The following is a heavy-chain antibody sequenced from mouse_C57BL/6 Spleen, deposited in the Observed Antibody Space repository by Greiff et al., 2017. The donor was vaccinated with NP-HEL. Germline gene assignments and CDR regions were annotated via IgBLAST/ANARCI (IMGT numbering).Heavy chain of an antibody. V-gene: IGHV1-22*01. Sequence: EVQVVESGPELVKPGASVKMSCKASGYTFTDYNMHWVKQSHGKSLEWIGYINPNNGGTSYNQKFKGKATLTVNKSSSTAYMELRSLTSEDSAVYYCARWLLRSYAMDYWGQGTSVTVSS. J-gene: IGHJ4*01. CDR3: ARWLLRSYAMDY. D-gene: IGHD2-3*01. CDR1: GYTFTDYN. CDR2: INPNNGGT.